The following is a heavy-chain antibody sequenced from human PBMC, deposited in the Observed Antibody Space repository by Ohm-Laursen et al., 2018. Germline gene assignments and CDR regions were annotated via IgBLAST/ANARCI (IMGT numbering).Heavy chain of an antibody. Sequence: SLRLSCAASGFTFSSYAMSWVRQAPGKGLEWVAVIWYDGSNKYYADSVKGRLTISRDNSKNSLYLQMNSLRVEDTAVYYCARASRDGYDYWGQGTLVTVSS. D-gene: IGHD5-24*01. V-gene: IGHV3-33*08. J-gene: IGHJ4*02. CDR1: GFTFSSYA. CDR3: ARASRDGYDY. CDR2: IWYDGSNK.